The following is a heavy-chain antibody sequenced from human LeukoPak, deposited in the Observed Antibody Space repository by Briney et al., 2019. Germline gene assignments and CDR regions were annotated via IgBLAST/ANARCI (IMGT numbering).Heavy chain of an antibody. CDR1: GXTFSRYG. J-gene: IGHJ4*02. V-gene: IGHV3-33*01. Sequence: GGSLRLSCAASGXTFSRYGMHWVPQAPGKGLEGVTVLWYDGSNKYYVDSVKGRFTLSRDNPKNTVYLQMRRLSAEDTAVFYCARGRYSSGFVEYWGQG. CDR3: ARGRYSSGFVEY. D-gene: IGHD6-25*01. CDR2: LWYDGSNK.